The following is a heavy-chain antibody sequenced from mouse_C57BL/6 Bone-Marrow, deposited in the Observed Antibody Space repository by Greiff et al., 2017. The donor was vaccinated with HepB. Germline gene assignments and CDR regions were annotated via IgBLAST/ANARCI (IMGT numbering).Heavy chain of an antibody. CDR3: ARGNYENFDV. D-gene: IGHD2-4*01. CDR1: GYSFTGYY. CDR2: INPSTGGT. Sequence: VQLQQSGPELVKPGASVKISCKASGYSFTGYYMNWVKQSPEKSLEWIGEINPSTGGTTYNQKLKAKATLTVDKSSSTAYMQLKSLTSEDSAVYYCARGNYENFDVWGTGTTVTVSS. J-gene: IGHJ1*03. V-gene: IGHV1-42*01.